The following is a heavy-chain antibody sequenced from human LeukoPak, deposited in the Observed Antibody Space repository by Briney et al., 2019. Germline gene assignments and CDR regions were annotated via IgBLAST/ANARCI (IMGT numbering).Heavy chain of an antibody. CDR3: AREGVLYDYGDYGDGLGLDY. Sequence: PGGSLRLSCAASGFTFSSYAMSWVRQAPGKGLEWVANIKQDGSEKYYVDSVKGRFTISRDNAKNSLYLQMNSLRAEDTAVYYCAREGVLYDYGDYGDGLGLDYWGQGTLVTVSS. CDR1: GFTFSSYA. V-gene: IGHV3-7*01. J-gene: IGHJ4*02. D-gene: IGHD4-17*01. CDR2: IKQDGSEK.